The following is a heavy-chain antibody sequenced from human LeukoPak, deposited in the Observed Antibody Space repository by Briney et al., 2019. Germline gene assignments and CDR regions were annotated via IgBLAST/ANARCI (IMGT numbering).Heavy chain of an antibody. V-gene: IGHV1-3*01. J-gene: IGHJ6*02. D-gene: IGHD6-13*01. CDR3: ASPYPGIAAAGYSYYYGMDV. CDR1: GYTFTTYA. CDR2: INAGNGNT. Sequence: GASVKVSCTTSGYTFTTYAIHWVRQAPGQRPEWMGWINAGNGNTKYSQKFQGRVTITRDTSASTAYMELSSLRSEDTAVYYCASPYPGIAAAGYSYYYGMDVWGQGSTVTVSS.